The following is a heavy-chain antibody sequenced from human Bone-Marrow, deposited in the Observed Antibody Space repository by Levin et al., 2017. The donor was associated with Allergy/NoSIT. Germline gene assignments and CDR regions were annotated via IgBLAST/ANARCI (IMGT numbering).Heavy chain of an antibody. CDR1: GYSFSSYW. Sequence: GESLKISCEGSGYSFSSYWIGWVRQMPGKGLELMGIIYPGDSDIRYSPSFQGQVTISADKSISTAYLQWSSLKASDTAMYYCGRLHLVYGDNGLRYFDYWGQGTLVTVSS. CDR2: IYPGDSDI. CDR3: GRLHLVYGDNGLRYFDY. V-gene: IGHV5-51*01. D-gene: IGHD4-17*01. J-gene: IGHJ4*02.